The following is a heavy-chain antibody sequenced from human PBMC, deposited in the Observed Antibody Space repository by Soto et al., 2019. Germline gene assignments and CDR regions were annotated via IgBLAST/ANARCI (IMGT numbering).Heavy chain of an antibody. CDR3: ARAYYYDSSDYYYGMDV. D-gene: IGHD3-22*01. CDR2: IIPIFGTA. J-gene: IGHJ6*02. CDR1: GGTFSSYA. V-gene: IGHV1-69*13. Sequence: SVKVSCKASGGTFSSYAISWVRQAPGQGFEWMGGIIPIFGTANYAQKFQGRVTITADESTSTAYMELSSLRSEDTAVYYCARAYYYDSSDYYYGMDVWGQGTTVTVSS.